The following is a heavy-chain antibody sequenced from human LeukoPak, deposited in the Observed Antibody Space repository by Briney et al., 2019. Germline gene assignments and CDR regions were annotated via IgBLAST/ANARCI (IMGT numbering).Heavy chain of an antibody. Sequence: PGGSLRLSCAASGFTFSSYAMSWVRQAPGKGLEWVSAISGSGGSTYYADSVKGRFTISRDNSKNTLYLQMNSLRAEDTAVYYCAKDSPPWELLEGNWFDPWGQGTLVTVSS. D-gene: IGHD1-26*01. CDR3: AKDSPPWELLEGNWFDP. J-gene: IGHJ5*02. CDR2: ISGSGGST. CDR1: GFTFSSYA. V-gene: IGHV3-23*01.